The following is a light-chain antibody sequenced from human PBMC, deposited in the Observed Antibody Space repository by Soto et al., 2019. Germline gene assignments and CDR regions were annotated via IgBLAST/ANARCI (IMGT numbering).Light chain of an antibody. J-gene: IGKJ1*01. V-gene: IGKV3-11*01. CDR1: QSVSSY. CDR3: QQRSNWVT. CDR2: DAS. Sequence: EIALTQSPATLSLSPGERATLSCRASQSVSSYLAWYQQKPGQAPRLLIYDASNRATGIPARFSGSGSGTDFTLTISSLEPEDFAVYYCQQRSNWVTFGQGTKVDIK.